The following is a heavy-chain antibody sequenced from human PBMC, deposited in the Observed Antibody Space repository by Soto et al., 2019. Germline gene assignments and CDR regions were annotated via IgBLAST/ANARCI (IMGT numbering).Heavy chain of an antibody. J-gene: IGHJ3*02. CDR2: ISSSSRTT. CDR3: ARVEYCGGDCSFPVNAFDI. CDR1: GFTFSSYS. V-gene: IGHV3-48*02. D-gene: IGHD2-21*02. Sequence: GGSLRLSCAASGFTFSSYSMNWVRQAPGTGPEWVSYISSSSRTTYYADSVKGRFTISRDNAKNSLYLQMNSLRDEDTAVYYCARVEYCGGDCSFPVNAFDIWGQGTMVTVSS.